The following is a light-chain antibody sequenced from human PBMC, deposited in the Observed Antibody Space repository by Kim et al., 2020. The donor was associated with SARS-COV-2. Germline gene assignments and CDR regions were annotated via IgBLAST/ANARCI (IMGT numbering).Light chain of an antibody. CDR1: QSLLHTSGHNY. CDR3: MQALQTPPT. Sequence: IVMTQSPLTLPVTPGEPASISCISSQSLLHTSGHNYVDWYLQKPGQSPQLLIYLGSNRASGVPDRFSGSGSGTYFTLKISRVETEDLGVYYCMQALQTPPTFGQGTKLEI. J-gene: IGKJ2*01. V-gene: IGKV2-28*01. CDR2: LGS.